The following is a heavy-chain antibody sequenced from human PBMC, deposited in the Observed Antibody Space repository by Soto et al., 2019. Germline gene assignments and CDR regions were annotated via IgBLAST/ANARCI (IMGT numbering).Heavy chain of an antibody. CDR2: ISYDGSNK. D-gene: IGHD2-15*01. V-gene: IGHV3-30*18. CDR1: GFTFSSYG. CDR3: AKDGSRMPGAEFDY. Sequence: GGSLRLSCAASGFTFSSYGMHWVRQAPGKGLEWVAVISYDGSNKYYADSVKGRFTISRDNSKNTLYLQMNSLRAEDTAVYYCAKDGSRMPGAEFDYWGQGTLVTVSS. J-gene: IGHJ4*02.